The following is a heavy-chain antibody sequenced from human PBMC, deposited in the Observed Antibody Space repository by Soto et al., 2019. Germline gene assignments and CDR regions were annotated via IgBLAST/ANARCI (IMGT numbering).Heavy chain of an antibody. CDR1: GFTFSSYG. CDR3: AKDHSGYSYGWVDY. V-gene: IGHV3-30*18. J-gene: IGHJ4*02. Sequence: QVQLVESGGGGVQPGRSLRLSCAASGFTFSSYGMHWVRQAPRKGLEWVAVISSDGSNKYYADSVKGRFTISRDNSKNTLYMQMNSLRAEDTAVYYCAKDHSGYSYGWVDYWGQGTLVTVSS. D-gene: IGHD5-18*01. CDR2: ISSDGSNK.